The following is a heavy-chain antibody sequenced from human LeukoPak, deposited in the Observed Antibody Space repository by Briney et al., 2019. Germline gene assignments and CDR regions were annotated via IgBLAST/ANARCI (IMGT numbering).Heavy chain of an antibody. CDR2: IYTSGST. J-gene: IGHJ5*02. V-gene: IGHV4-4*07. CDR3: ARLRLVVVAASDEFDP. D-gene: IGHD2-15*01. Sequence: SETLSLTCTVSGGSISSYYWSWIRQPAGKGLEWIGRIYTSGSTNYNPSLKSRVTMSVDTSKNQFSLKLSSVTAADTAVYYCARLRLVVVAASDEFDPWGQGTLVTVSS. CDR1: GGSISSYY.